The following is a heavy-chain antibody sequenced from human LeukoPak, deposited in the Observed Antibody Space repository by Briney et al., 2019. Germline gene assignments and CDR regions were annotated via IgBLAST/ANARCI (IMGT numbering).Heavy chain of an antibody. Sequence: PGGSLRLSCAASGFTFSSYAMSRVRQAPGKGLEWVSAISGSGGSTYYADSVKGGFTISRDNSKNTLYLQMNSLRAEDTAVYYCAKGIRPYYYDSSGYYYFDYWGQGTLVTFSS. CDR2: ISGSGGST. CDR1: GFTFSSYA. V-gene: IGHV3-23*01. CDR3: AKGIRPYYYDSSGYYYFDY. J-gene: IGHJ4*02. D-gene: IGHD3-22*01.